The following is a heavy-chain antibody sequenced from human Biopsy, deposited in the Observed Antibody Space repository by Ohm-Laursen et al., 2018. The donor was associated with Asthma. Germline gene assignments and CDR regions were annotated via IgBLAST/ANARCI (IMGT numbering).Heavy chain of an antibody. CDR3: ARKAGSCISRTCYSLDF. CDR2: INSVFGTT. V-gene: IGHV1-69*01. CDR1: GGTFNTYV. Sequence: GSSVKVSCKPLGGTFNTYVIGWVRQAPGQGPEWMGGINSVFGTTTYPQKFQDRVTITADDSTSTVYMELSSLGSEDTAVYYCARKAGSCISRTCYSLDFWGQGTLVTVSS. D-gene: IGHD2-15*01. J-gene: IGHJ4*02.